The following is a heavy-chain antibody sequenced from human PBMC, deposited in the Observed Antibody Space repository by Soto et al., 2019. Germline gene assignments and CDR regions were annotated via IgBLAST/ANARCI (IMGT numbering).Heavy chain of an antibody. D-gene: IGHD6-13*01. V-gene: IGHV3-72*01. CDR2: TRNKANSYTT. CDR1: GFTFSDHY. Sequence: GGSLRLSCVASGFTFSDHYMDWVRQAPGKGLEWVGRTRNKANSYTTEYAASVKGRFTISRDDSQNSLYLQMNGLNTEDTAVYYCARTGPYSSPDYWGQGTLVTVSS. J-gene: IGHJ4*02. CDR3: ARTGPYSSPDY.